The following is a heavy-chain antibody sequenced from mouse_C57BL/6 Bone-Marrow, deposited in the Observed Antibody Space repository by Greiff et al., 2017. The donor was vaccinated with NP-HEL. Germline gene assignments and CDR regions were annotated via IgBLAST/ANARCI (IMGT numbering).Heavy chain of an antibody. V-gene: IGHV1-80*01. Sequence: VQLQESGAELVKPGASVKISCKASGYAFSSYWMNWVKERPGKGLEWIGQIYPGDGDTKYNGKFKGKATLTADKSSSTAYMQVSSLTSENSAVYFIARGDSGSGRFGYAMDYWGQGTSVTVSS. CDR1: GYAFSSYW. CDR3: ARGDSGSGRFGYAMDY. J-gene: IGHJ4*01. CDR2: IYPGDGDT. D-gene: IGHD1-1*01.